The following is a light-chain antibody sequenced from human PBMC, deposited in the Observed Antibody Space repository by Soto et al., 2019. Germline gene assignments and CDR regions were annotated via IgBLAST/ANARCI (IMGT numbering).Light chain of an antibody. J-gene: IGKJ4*01. CDR1: QGVSSSY. V-gene: IGKV3-20*01. Sequence: ETVLTQSPGTLSVSPGERATLSCRASQGVSSSYLAWYQQKPGQAPRLLIYDASNRATGIPDRFSGSESGAYFTLTISRLEPEDFAVYYCQQYGNSPLGTFGGGTKVEIK. CDR2: DAS. CDR3: QQYGNSPLGT.